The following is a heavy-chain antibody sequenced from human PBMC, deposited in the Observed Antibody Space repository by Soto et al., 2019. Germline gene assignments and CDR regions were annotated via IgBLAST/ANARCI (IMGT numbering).Heavy chain of an antibody. CDR2: VSSHGGST. Sequence: PGGSLRLSCSASGFTFSSYAMHWVRQAPGKGLEYVSTVSSHGGSTYYADSVKGRFTISRDNSKNTLYLQMNSLRTEDAAVYYCAKDQWNNDFWTGFPPIDYWGQGTLVTVS. CDR3: AKDQWNNDFWTGFPPIDY. V-gene: IGHV3-64*04. J-gene: IGHJ4*02. D-gene: IGHD3-3*01. CDR1: GFTFSSYA.